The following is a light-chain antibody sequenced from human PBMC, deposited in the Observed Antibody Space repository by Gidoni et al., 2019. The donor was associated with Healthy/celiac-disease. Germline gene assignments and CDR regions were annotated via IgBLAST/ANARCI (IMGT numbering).Light chain of an antibody. CDR2: DYS. CDR3: QVWDSSSDHPVV. J-gene: IGLJ2*01. Sequence: SYVLTQPPSVSVAPGKTARLTCGGNNIGSKSVHWYQQKPGQAPVLVIYDYSDRPSGIPERFSGSNSGNTATLTICRVEAGDEADYYCQVWDSSSDHPVVFGGGTKLTVL. CDR1: NIGSKS. V-gene: IGLV3-21*04.